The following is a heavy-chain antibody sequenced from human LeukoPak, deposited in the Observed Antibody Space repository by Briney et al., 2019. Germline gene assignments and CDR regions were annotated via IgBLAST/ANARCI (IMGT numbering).Heavy chain of an antibody. CDR1: GGSISSSSYY. D-gene: IGHD1-26*01. J-gene: IGHJ4*02. CDR3: AGSGSYLYYFDY. V-gene: IGHV4-39*01. Sequence: SETLSLTCTVSGGSISSSSYYWGWIRQPPGKGLEWIGSIYYSGSTYYNPSLKSRVTISVDTSKNQFSLKLSSVTAADTAVYYCAGSGSYLYYFDYWGQGTLVPVSS. CDR2: IYYSGST.